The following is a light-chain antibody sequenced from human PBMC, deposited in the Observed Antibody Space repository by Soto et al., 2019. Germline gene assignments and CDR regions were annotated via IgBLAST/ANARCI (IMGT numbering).Light chain of an antibody. V-gene: IGLV2-14*01. CDR3: SSCTSSSTPYV. Sequence: QSVLTQPASVSGSPGQSITISCTGTSSDVGGYNYVSWYQQHPGKAPKLMIYEVSNRPSGVSNRFSGSKSGNTASLTISGLQAEDEADHYCSSCTSSSTPYVFGTGTKVTVL. J-gene: IGLJ1*01. CDR1: SSDVGGYNY. CDR2: EVS.